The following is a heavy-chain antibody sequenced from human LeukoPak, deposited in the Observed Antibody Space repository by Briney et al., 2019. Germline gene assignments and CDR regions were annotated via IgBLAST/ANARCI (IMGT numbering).Heavy chain of an antibody. CDR3: ARESGYSYAHYYYYYMDV. CDR1: GFTFSSYS. CDR2: ISSSSSYI. V-gene: IGHV3-21*01. J-gene: IGHJ6*03. D-gene: IGHD5-18*01. Sequence: PGGSLRLSCAASGFTFSSYSMNWVRQAPGKGLEWVSSISSSSSYIYYANSVKGRFTISRDNAKNSLYLQMNSLRAEDTAVYYCARESGYSYAHYYYYYMDVWGKGTTATVSS.